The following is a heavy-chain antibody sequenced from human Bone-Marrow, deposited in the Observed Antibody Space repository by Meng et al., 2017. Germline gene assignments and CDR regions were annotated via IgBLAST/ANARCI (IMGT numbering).Heavy chain of an antibody. J-gene: IGHJ4*02. Sequence: ASVKVSCKPSGYSFTAYYIHWVRQAPGQGLEWLGHINPNSGDTLYAQKFQGRVSMTGDTSISTAYVELSGLRSDDTAVYYCARDLTYIRYFDWLFLSPYFDYWGQGTLVTVSS. CDR1: GYSFTAYY. D-gene: IGHD3-9*01. CDR2: INPNSGDT. V-gene: IGHV1-2*06. CDR3: ARDLTYIRYFDWLFLSPYFDY.